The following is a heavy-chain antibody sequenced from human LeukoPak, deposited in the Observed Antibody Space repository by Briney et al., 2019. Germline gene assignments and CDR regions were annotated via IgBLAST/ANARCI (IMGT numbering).Heavy chain of an antibody. D-gene: IGHD3-22*01. CDR3: ARGGSSYNDEHEEFDY. CDR1: GYTFTSHD. V-gene: IGHV1-8*01. Sequence: ASVKVSCKASGYTFTSHDINWVRQATGQGLEWMGWMNPNSGYTGYEQKFQGRVTMTRDTSTSTAYMELSSLRSEDTAVYYCARGGSSYNDEHEEFDYWGQGTVVSVSS. J-gene: IGHJ4*02. CDR2: MNPNSGYT.